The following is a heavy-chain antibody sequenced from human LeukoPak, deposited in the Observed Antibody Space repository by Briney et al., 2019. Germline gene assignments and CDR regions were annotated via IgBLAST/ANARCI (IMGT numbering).Heavy chain of an antibody. Sequence: GGSLRLSCAVSGFTFSSYSMNWVRQAPGKGLEWVSSISSSSSYIYYADSVKGRFTISRDNAKTSLFLQMKSLRVEDTAVYYCAKGFRGWPGPDVWGQGTTVTVSS. J-gene: IGHJ6*02. CDR2: ISSSSSYI. CDR1: GFTFSSYS. CDR3: AKGFRGWPGPDV. V-gene: IGHV3-21*01. D-gene: IGHD6-19*01.